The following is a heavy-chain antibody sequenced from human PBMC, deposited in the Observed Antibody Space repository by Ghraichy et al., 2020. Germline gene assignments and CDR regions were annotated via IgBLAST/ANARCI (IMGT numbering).Heavy chain of an antibody. J-gene: IGHJ4*02. D-gene: IGHD4-17*01. Sequence: LSLTCAASGFTFSDYHMSWIRQAPGKGLEWVSYISSSSSYTNYADSVKGRFTISRDNAKNSLYLQMNSLRAEDTAVYYCARDVTVATGFDSWGQGTLVTVSS. CDR2: ISSSSSYT. CDR1: GFTFSDYH. CDR3: ARDVTVATGFDS. V-gene: IGHV3-11*06.